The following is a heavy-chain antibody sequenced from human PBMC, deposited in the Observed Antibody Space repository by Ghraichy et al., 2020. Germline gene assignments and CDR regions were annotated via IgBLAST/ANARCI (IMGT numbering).Heavy chain of an antibody. J-gene: IGHJ4*02. Sequence: GGSLRLSCAASGFTVSSDYMSWVRQAPGKGLEWVSVISTGGSTYYADSVKGRFTISRDNSKNTLYLQMNSLRVEDTAVYYCARQLHYFDSWGQGSLVTVSS. CDR2: ISTGGST. D-gene: IGHD1-1*01. CDR1: GFTVSSDY. CDR3: ARQLHYFDS. V-gene: IGHV3-53*01.